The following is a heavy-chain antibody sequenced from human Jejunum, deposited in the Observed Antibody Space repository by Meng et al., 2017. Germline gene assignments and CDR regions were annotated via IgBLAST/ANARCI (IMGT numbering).Heavy chain of an antibody. V-gene: IGHV4-4*02. Sequence: QVQLQESGPGLVRPSGTLTLTCSVSGDSISSNNRWTWVRQPPGRGLEWIGEIYHGGDTNYNPSLTSPVTMSVDESTNQMSLKLTSVTAADTAVYYCVRGEFAMLARFDFWGQGILVTVSS. CDR3: VRGEFAMLARFDF. J-gene: IGHJ4*02. CDR2: IYHGGDT. D-gene: IGHD2-2*01. CDR1: GDSISSNNR.